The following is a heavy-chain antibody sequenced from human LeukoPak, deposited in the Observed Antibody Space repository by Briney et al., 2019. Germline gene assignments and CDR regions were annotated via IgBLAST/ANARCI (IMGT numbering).Heavy chain of an antibody. CDR2: ISGSGGST. CDR1: GFTFSSHA. Sequence: PGGSLRLSCAASGFTFSSHAMSWVRQAPGKGLEWVSAISGSGGSTYYADSVKGRFTISRDNSKNTLYLQMNSLRAEDTAVYYCATSEGIFSGALDYWGQGTLVTVSS. D-gene: IGHD3-3*01. CDR3: ATSEGIFSGALDY. V-gene: IGHV3-23*01. J-gene: IGHJ4*02.